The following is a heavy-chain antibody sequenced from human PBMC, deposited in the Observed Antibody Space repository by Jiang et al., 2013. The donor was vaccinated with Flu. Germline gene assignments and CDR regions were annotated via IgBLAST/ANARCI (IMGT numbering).Heavy chain of an antibody. D-gene: IGHD2-2*01. V-gene: IGHV5-10-1*01. CDR3: ARQSVVPAAMSAFDI. J-gene: IGHJ3*02. CDR1: GYNFINYW. CDR2: VNPSDSYT. Sequence: GAEVKKPGESLRISCKGSGYNFINYWISWVRQMPGKGLEWMGRVNPSDSYTNYSPSFQGHVTISVDKSISTAYVQWSSLKASDTAMYYCARQSVVPAAMSAFDIWGQGTMVTVSS.